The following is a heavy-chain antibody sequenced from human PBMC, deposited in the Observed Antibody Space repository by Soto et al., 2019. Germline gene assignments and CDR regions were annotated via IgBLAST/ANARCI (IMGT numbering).Heavy chain of an antibody. CDR3: ARSQTTVPSSAF. Sequence: PGKGLEWIGYIYHSGSTYYNPSLKSRVTISVDRSKNQFSLKLSSVTAADTAVYYCARSQTTVPSSAFRGQGTLVPVSS. V-gene: IGHV4-30-2*01. CDR2: IYHSGST. D-gene: IGHD4-17*01. J-gene: IGHJ4*02.